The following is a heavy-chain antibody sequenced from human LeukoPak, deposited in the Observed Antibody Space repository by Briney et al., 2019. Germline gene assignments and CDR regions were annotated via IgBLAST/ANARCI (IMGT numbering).Heavy chain of an antibody. CDR1: GGSISNYY. CDR2: IYYSGST. J-gene: IGHJ3*01. Sequence: SETLSLTCTVSGGSISNYYWSWIRQPPEKGLEWIGYIYYSGSTNYNPSLKSRLTISVDTSKNQFSLKLSSVTAEDTAVYYCARSYGDYITGAYAFDVWGQGTMVTVSS. CDR3: ARSYGDYITGAYAFDV. V-gene: IGHV4-59*08. D-gene: IGHD4-17*01.